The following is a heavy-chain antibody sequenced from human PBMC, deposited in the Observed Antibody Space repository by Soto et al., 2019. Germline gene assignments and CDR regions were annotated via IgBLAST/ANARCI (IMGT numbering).Heavy chain of an antibody. CDR2: ISGSGGST. D-gene: IGHD2-2*01. CDR3: AKVAGQLPHY. J-gene: IGHJ4*02. Sequence: GGSLRLSCAASGFTFSSYDMIWVRQAPGKGLEWVSAISGSGGSTYYAGSVKGRFTISRDNSKNTLYLQMNSLRAEDTAVYYCAKVAGQLPHYWGQGTLVTVSS. V-gene: IGHV3-23*01. CDR1: GFTFSSYD.